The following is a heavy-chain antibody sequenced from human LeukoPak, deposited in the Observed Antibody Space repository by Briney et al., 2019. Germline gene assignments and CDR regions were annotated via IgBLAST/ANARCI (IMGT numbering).Heavy chain of an antibody. CDR2: MYHRGST. Sequence: PSETLSLTCSVSGHSISSGYYWGWIRQPPGKGLEWIGTMYHRGSTYYNPSLKSRVTTSGDTSKNHFSLKLSSVIAADAAVYYCARHRGDNSNPRYYFYYMDVWGKGTTVTVSS. J-gene: IGHJ6*03. CDR3: ARHRGDNSNPRYYFYYMDV. CDR1: GHSISSGYY. V-gene: IGHV4-38-2*01. D-gene: IGHD4-11*01.